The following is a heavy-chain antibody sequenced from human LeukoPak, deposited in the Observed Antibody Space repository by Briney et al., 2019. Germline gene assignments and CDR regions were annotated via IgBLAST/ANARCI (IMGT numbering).Heavy chain of an antibody. J-gene: IGHJ6*03. Sequence: GGSLRLSCAASGFTFSSYAMHWVRQAPGKGLEWVAVISYDGSNKYYADSVKGRFTISRDNSKNTLYLQMNSLRAEDTAVYYCARDPGRFFGDCTNGVCQTHPSGYMDVWGKGTTVTVSS. CDR3: ARDPGRFFGDCTNGVCQTHPSGYMDV. V-gene: IGHV3-30*04. CDR1: GFTFSSYA. D-gene: IGHD2-8*01. CDR2: ISYDGSNK.